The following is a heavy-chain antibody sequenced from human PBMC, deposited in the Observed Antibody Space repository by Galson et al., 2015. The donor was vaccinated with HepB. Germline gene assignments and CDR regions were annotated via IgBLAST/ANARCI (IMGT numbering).Heavy chain of an antibody. CDR1: GGSFSGYY. CDR2: ITHNGNT. Sequence: ETLSLTCAVYGGSFSGYYWSWIRQPPGEGLEWIGEITHNGNTNYNPSLESRATISVDTSKKQFSLKLNSVTATDTAVYYCARGASTPYCSSTSCYIYFDPWGQGTLVTVSS. CDR3: ARGASTPYCSSTSCYIYFDP. D-gene: IGHD2-2*02. J-gene: IGHJ5*02. V-gene: IGHV4-34*01.